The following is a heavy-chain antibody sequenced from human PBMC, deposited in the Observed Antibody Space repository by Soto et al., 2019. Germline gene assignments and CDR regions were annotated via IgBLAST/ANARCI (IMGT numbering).Heavy chain of an antibody. CDR3: ARDRRYCSSTSCYARTGMDV. D-gene: IGHD2-2*01. J-gene: IGHJ6*02. CDR1: GGSISSYY. Sequence: SETLSLTCTVSGGSISSYYWSWIRQPPGKGLEWIGYIYYSGSTNYNPSLKSRVTISVDTSKNQFSLKLSSVTAADTAVYYCARDRRYCSSTSCYARTGMDVWGQGTTVTVYS. V-gene: IGHV4-59*01. CDR2: IYYSGST.